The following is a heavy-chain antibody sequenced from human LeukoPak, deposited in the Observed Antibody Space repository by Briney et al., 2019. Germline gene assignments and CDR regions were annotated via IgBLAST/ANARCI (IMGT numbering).Heavy chain of an antibody. CDR2: INHSGST. D-gene: IGHD6-13*01. V-gene: IGHV4-39*07. CDR1: GDSISSSSYY. CDR3: ARKEGGQLVNTRRWFDP. J-gene: IGHJ5*02. Sequence: SGTLSLPCTVSGDSISSSSYYWGWIRQTPGKGLEWIGEINHSGSTNYNPSLKSRVTISVATSKKQFSLKVRSVTAADTAVYYCARKEGGQLVNTRRWFDPWGQGTLVTVSS.